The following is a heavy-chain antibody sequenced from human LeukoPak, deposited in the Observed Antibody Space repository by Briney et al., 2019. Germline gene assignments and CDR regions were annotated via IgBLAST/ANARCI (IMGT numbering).Heavy chain of an antibody. D-gene: IGHD6-6*01. V-gene: IGHV3-48*01. Sequence: PGGSLRLSCAASGFTFSSYSMNWVRQAPGKGLEWVSYISSSSSTIYYADSVKGRFTISRDNAKNSLYLQMNSLRAEDTAVYYCARDLRYSSSSNYFDYWGQGTLVTVSS. J-gene: IGHJ4*02. CDR1: GFTFSSYS. CDR3: ARDLRYSSSSNYFDY. CDR2: ISSSSSTI.